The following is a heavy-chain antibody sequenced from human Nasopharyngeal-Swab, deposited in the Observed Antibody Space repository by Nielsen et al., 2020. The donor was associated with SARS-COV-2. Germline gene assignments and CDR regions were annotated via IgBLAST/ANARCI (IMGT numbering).Heavy chain of an antibody. Sequence: SETLSLTCAVYGGSFSGYYWSWIRQPPGKGLEWIGEINHSGSTNYNPSLKSRVTISVDTSKNQFPLKLSSVTAADTAVYYCARMTPLAVAGGSWFDPWGQGTLVTVSS. V-gene: IGHV4-34*01. CDR1: GGSFSGYY. CDR2: INHSGST. D-gene: IGHD6-19*01. CDR3: ARMTPLAVAGGSWFDP. J-gene: IGHJ5*02.